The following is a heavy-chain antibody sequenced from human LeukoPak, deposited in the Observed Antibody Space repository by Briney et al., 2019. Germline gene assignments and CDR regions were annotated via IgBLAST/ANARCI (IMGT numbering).Heavy chain of an antibody. CDR2: IYRGGST. V-gene: IGHV3-53*01. CDR3: ARDRGAAAGN. Sequence: GGSLRLSCAASGFTFSNNYMSWVRQAPGKGLEWVSVIYRGGSTYYADSVKGRFTMSRDNSKNTVYLQMDSLRAEDTAVYYCARDRGAAAGNWGQGTLVTVSS. CDR1: GFTFSNNY. J-gene: IGHJ4*02. D-gene: IGHD6-13*01.